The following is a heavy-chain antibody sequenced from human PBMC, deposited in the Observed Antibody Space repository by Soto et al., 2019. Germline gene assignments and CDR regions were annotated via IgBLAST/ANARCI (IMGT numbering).Heavy chain of an antibody. J-gene: IGHJ4*02. CDR2: IIPIFGTA. CDR1: GGTFSSYA. D-gene: IGHD5-12*01. V-gene: IGHV1-69*12. CDR3: ARDADSEEMATRDFDY. Sequence: QVQLVQSGAEVKKPGSSVKVSCKASGGTFSSYAISWVRQAPGQGLEWMGGIIPIFGTANYAQKFQGRVTITADETTSTAYMELSSLRSEDTAVYYCARDADSEEMATRDFDYWGQGTLVTVSS.